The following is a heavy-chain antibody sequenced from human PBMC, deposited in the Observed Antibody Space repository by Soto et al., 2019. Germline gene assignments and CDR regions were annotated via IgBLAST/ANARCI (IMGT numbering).Heavy chain of an antibody. D-gene: IGHD3-9*01. V-gene: IGHV4-34*01. CDR2: INHSGST. J-gene: IGHJ4*02. CDR1: GGSFSGYY. Sequence: SETLSLTCAVYGGSFSGYYWSWIRQPPGKGLEWIGEINHSGSTNYNPSLKSRVTISVDTSKNQFSLKLSSVTAADTAVYYCARETRTYYDILTGFDYWGQGTLVTVSS. CDR3: ARETRTYYDILTGFDY.